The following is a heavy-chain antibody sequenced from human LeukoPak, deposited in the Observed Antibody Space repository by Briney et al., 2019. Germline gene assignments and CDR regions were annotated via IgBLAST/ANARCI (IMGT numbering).Heavy chain of an antibody. CDR1: GGSISDYY. J-gene: IGHJ6*03. CDR3: ARGDFCSKSNCYLRPMDV. V-gene: IGHV4-59*01. CDR2: IYYSGTT. D-gene: IGHD3-3*01. Sequence: PSETLSLTCTVAGGSISDYYWNWIRQPPGKGLEWIGYIYYSGTTTYNPSLKSRVTMSVDTAKNQFSLKLRSVTAADTAVYYCARGDFCSKSNCYLRPMDVWGKGTTVTVSS.